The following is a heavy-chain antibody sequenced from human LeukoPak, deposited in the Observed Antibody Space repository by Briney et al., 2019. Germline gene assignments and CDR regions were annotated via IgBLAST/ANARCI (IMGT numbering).Heavy chain of an antibody. CDR3: ARGGIVGALDY. V-gene: IGHV4-59*12. D-gene: IGHD1-26*01. J-gene: IGHJ4*02. Sequence: PSETLSLTCTVSGGSISSYYWSWIRQPPGKGLEWIGYIYYSGSTNYNPSLKSRVTISVDTSRNQFSLKLSSVTAADTAVYYCARGGIVGALDYWGQGTLVTVSS. CDR2: IYYSGST. CDR1: GGSISSYY.